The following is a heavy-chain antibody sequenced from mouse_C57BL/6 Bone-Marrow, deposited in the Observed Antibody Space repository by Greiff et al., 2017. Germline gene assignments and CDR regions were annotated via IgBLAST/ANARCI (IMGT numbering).Heavy chain of an antibody. CDR2: IYPRSGNT. J-gene: IGHJ4*01. Sequence: VKLMESGAELARPGASVKLSCKASGYTFTSYGISWVKQRTGQGLEWIGEIYPRSGNTYYNEKFKGKATLTADKSSSTAYMELRSLTSEDSAVYFCARGDYYAMDYGGQGTSVTVSS. V-gene: IGHV1-81*01. CDR1: GYTFTSYG. CDR3: ARGDYYAMDY.